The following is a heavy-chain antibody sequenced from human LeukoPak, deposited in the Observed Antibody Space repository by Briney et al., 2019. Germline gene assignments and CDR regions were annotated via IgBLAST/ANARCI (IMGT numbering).Heavy chain of an antibody. V-gene: IGHV3-30*04. J-gene: IGHJ4*02. CDR3: ARGEDDSSGYDY. D-gene: IGHD3-22*01. CDR2: ISYDGSNK. Sequence: GRSLRLSCAASGFTFSSYAMHWVRQAPGKGLEWVAVISYDGSNKYYADSVKGRFTISRDNSKNTPYLQMNSLRAEDTAVYYCARGEDDSSGYDYWGQGTLVTVSS. CDR1: GFTFSSYA.